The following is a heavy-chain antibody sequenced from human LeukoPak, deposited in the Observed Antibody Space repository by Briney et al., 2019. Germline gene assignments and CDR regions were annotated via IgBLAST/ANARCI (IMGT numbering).Heavy chain of an antibody. CDR3: ARYYYDSSGYYYFDY. D-gene: IGHD3-22*01. CDR1: GFTFNNYA. V-gene: IGHV3-23*01. J-gene: IGHJ4*02. Sequence: PGGSLRLSCAASGFTFNNYAMNWVRQAPGKGLEWVSTISGGGGSTYYADSVKGRFTISRDNSKNTLYLQVNSLRAEDTAVYYCARYYYDSSGYYYFDYWGQGTLVTVSS. CDR2: ISGGGGST.